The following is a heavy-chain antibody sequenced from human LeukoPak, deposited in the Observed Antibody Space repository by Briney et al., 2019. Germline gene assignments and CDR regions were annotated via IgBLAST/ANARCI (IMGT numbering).Heavy chain of an antibody. D-gene: IGHD4-23*01. CDR2: ISSSGSTI. CDR1: GFTFSRYE. V-gene: IGHV3-48*03. CDR3: ARDRTTNSWGNLYYYGMDV. Sequence: PGWSLRLSCAASGFTFSRYEMNWVRQAPGEGLEWVSYISSSGSTIYYADSVKGRFTISRDNDNNSLYLQKNSLRAEDTAVYYCARDRTTNSWGNLYYYGMDVWGQGTTVSVSS. J-gene: IGHJ6*02.